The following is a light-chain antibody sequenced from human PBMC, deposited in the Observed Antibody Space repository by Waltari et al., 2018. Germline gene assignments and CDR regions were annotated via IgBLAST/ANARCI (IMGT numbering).Light chain of an antibody. CDR3: NSYTSSSTLV. J-gene: IGLJ2*01. CDR2: EVS. V-gene: IGLV2-14*01. CDR1: ISDVGAYNY. Sequence: QSALTQPASVSGSPGQSITISCTGTISDVGAYNYVSWYQQHPGRAPKLMIYEVSKRPSGVSNRFSGSKSGNTASLTISGLQAEDEADYYCNSYTSSSTLVFGGGTKLTVL.